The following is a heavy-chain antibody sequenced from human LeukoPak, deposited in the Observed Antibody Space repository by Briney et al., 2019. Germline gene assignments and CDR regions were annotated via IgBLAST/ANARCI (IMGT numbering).Heavy chain of an antibody. Sequence: GRSLRLSCVASGYAFSVHGMHWVRQAPGKGLEWVALIWYDGSQKYYADSVQGRFTISRDNSKNTLYLQMDSLRVEDTAVYSCAKNLFGSEAFSWYFDLWGRGTLVTVSS. CDR1: GYAFSVHG. J-gene: IGHJ2*01. D-gene: IGHD3-16*01. CDR2: IWYDGSQK. CDR3: AKNLFGSEAFSWYFDL. V-gene: IGHV3-33*06.